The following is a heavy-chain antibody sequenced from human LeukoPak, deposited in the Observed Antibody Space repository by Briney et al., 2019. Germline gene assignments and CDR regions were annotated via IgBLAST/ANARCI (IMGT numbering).Heavy chain of an antibody. J-gene: IGHJ3*01. Sequence: PGGSLRLSCAASGFTLSSYEMNWVRQAPGKGLEWVANIKQDGSEKYYVDSVKGRFTISRDNAKNSLYLQMNSLRAEDTAVYYCARRSAAKDAFDFWGQGTMVTVSS. CDR2: IKQDGSEK. CDR1: GFTLSSYE. D-gene: IGHD6-25*01. CDR3: ARRSAAKDAFDF. V-gene: IGHV3-7*01.